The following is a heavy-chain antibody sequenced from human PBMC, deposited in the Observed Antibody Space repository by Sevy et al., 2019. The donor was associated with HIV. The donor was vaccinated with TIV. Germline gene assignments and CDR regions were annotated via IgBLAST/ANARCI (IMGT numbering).Heavy chain of an antibody. CDR3: AREAPYCAGDCYEY. J-gene: IGHJ4*02. CDR1: GGSISSYY. V-gene: IGHV4-4*07. CDR2: VYPSGST. Sequence: SETLSLSCTVSGGSISSYYWNWIRQSAGKGLEWIGRVYPSGSTKYNPSLESRVTMSADTSKNQFSLELTSVTAADTAIYYCAREAPYCAGDCYEYWGKRILVTGSS. D-gene: IGHD2-8*02.